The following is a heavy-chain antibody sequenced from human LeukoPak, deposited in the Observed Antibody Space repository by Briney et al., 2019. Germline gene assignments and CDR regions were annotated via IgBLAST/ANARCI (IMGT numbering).Heavy chain of an antibody. J-gene: IGHJ2*01. V-gene: IGHV4-39*01. CDR3: ARLSSSWYQDWYFDL. CDR1: GVSISSSNSY. CDR2: IYYSGNT. Sequence: SETLSLTCTVSGVSISSSNSYWGWIRQPPGKGLEWIGSIYYSGNTYYNASLKSQVSISIDTSKNQFSLRLTSVTAADTAVYYCARLSSSWYQDWYFDLWGRGTLVTVSS. D-gene: IGHD6-13*01.